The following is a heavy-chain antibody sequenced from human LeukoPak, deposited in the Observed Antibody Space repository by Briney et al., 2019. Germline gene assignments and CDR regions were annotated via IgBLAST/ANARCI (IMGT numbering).Heavy chain of an antibody. D-gene: IGHD1-26*01. Sequence: PGRSLRLSCAASGFTFSSYGMHWVRQAPGKGLEWVAFIRYDGSNKYYADSVKGRFTISRDNSKNTLYLQMNSLRAEDTAVYYCAKDTLRAPYSGSYQGYYFDYWGQGTLVTVSS. J-gene: IGHJ4*02. CDR1: GFTFSSYG. CDR3: AKDTLRAPYSGSYQGYYFDY. V-gene: IGHV3-30*02. CDR2: IRYDGSNK.